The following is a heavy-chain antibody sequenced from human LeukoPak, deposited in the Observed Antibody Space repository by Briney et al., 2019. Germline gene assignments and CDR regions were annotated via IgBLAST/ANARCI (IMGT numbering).Heavy chain of an antibody. Sequence: GSLRLSCAASGFDFSTYAMHWVRLTPGKGLEFVSAISKSGDDTSYGNDVKGRFTISRDNIKNTVDLEMGSLRADDTGIYYCARIPEYWGQGTVVTVSS. CDR2: ISKSGDDT. V-gene: IGHV3-64*01. D-gene: IGHD2-2*01. J-gene: IGHJ1*01. CDR3: ARIPEY. CDR1: GFDFSTYA.